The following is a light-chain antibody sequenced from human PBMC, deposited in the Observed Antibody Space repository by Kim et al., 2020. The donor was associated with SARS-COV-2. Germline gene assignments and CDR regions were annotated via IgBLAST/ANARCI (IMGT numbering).Light chain of an antibody. CDR2: DAS. Sequence: DIQMTQSPSSLSASVGDRVTITCQASHDISNYLNWYQQKPGKAPKLLIYDASNLETGVPSRFSGRGSGTDFTFTISSLQPEDIATFYCQQYDNLPITFGQGTRLEIK. CDR1: HDISNY. J-gene: IGKJ5*01. V-gene: IGKV1-33*01. CDR3: QQYDNLPIT.